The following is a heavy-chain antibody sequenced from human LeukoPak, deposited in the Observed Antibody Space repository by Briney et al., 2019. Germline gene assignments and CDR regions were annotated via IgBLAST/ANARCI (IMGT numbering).Heavy chain of an antibody. CDR1: GFTFSSYE. CDR2: IKSDGSYT. Sequence: GGSLRLSCAASGFTFSSYEITWVRQAPGKGLVWVSRIKSDGSYTAYADSVKGRFTISRDNAKNTLYLQMNSLRAGDTAVYYCARDVRGGYHDYWGQGTLVTVSS. CDR3: ARDVRGGYHDY. J-gene: IGHJ4*02. V-gene: IGHV3-74*01. D-gene: IGHD5-18*01.